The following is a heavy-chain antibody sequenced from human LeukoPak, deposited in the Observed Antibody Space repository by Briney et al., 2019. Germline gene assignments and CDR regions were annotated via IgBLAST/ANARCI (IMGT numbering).Heavy chain of an antibody. V-gene: IGHV4-59*10. CDR2: MYTSGST. Sequence: SETLSLTCAVYGGSFSGYYWSWIRQPPGKGLEWIGRMYTSGSTIYNPSLKSRVIMSEDTSKNQFSLKLTSVTAADTAVYYCARVGGSRYFDLWGRGTLVTVSS. D-gene: IGHD3-16*01. J-gene: IGHJ2*01. CDR1: GGSFSGYY. CDR3: ARVGGSRYFDL.